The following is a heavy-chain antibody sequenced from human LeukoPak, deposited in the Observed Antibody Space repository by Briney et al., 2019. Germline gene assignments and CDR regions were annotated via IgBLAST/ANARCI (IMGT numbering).Heavy chain of an antibody. Sequence: GASVKVSCKASGGTFSSYAISWVRQAPGQGLEWMGGIIPIFGTANYAQKFQGRVTITTDESTSTAYMELSSLRSEDTAVYYCARVGDSGPGNYYYYMDVWGKGTTVTVSS. J-gene: IGHJ6*03. CDR2: IIPIFGTA. CDR3: ARVGDSGPGNYYYYMDV. D-gene: IGHD3-10*01. CDR1: GGTFSSYA. V-gene: IGHV1-69*05.